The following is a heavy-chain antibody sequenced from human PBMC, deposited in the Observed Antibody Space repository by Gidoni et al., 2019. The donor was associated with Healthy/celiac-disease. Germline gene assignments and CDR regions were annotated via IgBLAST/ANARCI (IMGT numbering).Heavy chain of an antibody. V-gene: IGHV4-59*01. CDR2: IYYSGST. CDR1: GGSISSYY. CDR3: ARAPVWFGRNGWFDP. J-gene: IGHJ5*02. Sequence: QVQLQESGPGLVKPSETLSLTCTVSGGSISSYYWSWIRQPPGKGLEWIGYIYYSGSTNYNPSLKSRVTISVDTSKNQFSLKLSSVTAADTAVYYCARAPVWFGRNGWFDPWGQGTLVTVSS. D-gene: IGHD3-10*01.